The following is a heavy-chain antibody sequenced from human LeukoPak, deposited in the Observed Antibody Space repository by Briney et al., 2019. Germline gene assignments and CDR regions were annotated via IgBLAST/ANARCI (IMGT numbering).Heavy chain of an antibody. CDR1: GGSIVSYY. Sequence: KTSETLSLTCTVSGGSIVSYYWSWIRQAPGKGLEWIGYIYYTGSTNYNPSLKSRVTISVDTSKNQFSLKLSSVTAADTAVYYCASYYSSSSRGHYYGMDVWGQGTTVTVSS. CDR2: IYYTGST. J-gene: IGHJ6*02. V-gene: IGHV4-59*08. CDR3: ASYYSSSSRGHYYGMDV. D-gene: IGHD6-6*01.